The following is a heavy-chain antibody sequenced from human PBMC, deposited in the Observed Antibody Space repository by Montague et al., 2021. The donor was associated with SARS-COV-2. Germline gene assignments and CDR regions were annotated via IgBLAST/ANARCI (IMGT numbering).Heavy chain of an antibody. V-gene: IGHV3-23*03. CDR3: AKAYSSSWWNWFDP. J-gene: IGHJ5*02. D-gene: IGHD6-13*01. CDR2: IHNGDGNT. Sequence: SLRLSCAASGFTFSSYAMSWVRQAPGKGLEWVSVIHNGDGNTYYGDSVKGWFTISRDNSKNTLYLQMNSLRAEDTAVYYCAKAYSSSWWNWFDPWGQGTLVTVSS. CDR1: GFTFSSYA.